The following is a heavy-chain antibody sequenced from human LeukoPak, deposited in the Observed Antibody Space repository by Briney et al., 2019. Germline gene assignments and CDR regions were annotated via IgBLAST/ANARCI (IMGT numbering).Heavy chain of an antibody. CDR3: ARHRSPDGSTSCYND. V-gene: IGHV4-38-2*01. CDR1: GYSISSGYY. D-gene: IGHD2-2*02. CDR2: IYQYGST. Sequence: KPSETLSLTCAVSGYSISSGYYWGWIRQPPGRGLEWIGTIYQYGSTYYNPSLKSRVTISVDTSKNQSSLKLSSVTAADTAVYYCARHRSPDGSTSCYNDWGQGTLVTVSS. J-gene: IGHJ4*02.